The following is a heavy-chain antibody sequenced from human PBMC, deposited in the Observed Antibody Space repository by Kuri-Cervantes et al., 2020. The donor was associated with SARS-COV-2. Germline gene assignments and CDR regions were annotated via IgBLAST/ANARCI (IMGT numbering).Heavy chain of an antibody. J-gene: IGHJ4*02. CDR3: ATGEGYAPRSPPTD. Sequence: ASVKVSCKASGYTFTSYGISWVRQAPGQGLEWMGWISAYNGNTNYAQKLQGRVTMTTDTSTSTAYMELSSLRSEDTAVYYCATGEGYAPRSPPTDWGQGTLVTVSS. CDR1: GYTFTSYG. V-gene: IGHV1-18*01. CDR2: ISAYNGNT. D-gene: IGHD3-16*01.